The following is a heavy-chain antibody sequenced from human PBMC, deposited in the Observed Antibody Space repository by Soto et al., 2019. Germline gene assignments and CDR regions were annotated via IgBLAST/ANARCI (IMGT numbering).Heavy chain of an antibody. D-gene: IGHD6-19*01. J-gene: IGHJ6*02. CDR1: GDSVSSNSAA. V-gene: IGHV6-1*01. Sequence: PSQTLSLTCAISGDSVSSNSAAWNWIRQSPSRGLEWLGRTYYRSKWYNDYAVSVKSRITINPDTSKNQFSLQLNSVTPEDTAVYYCARDRLEYSSGWYVYYGMDVWGQGTTVTVSS. CDR3: ARDRLEYSSGWYVYYGMDV. CDR2: TYYRSKWYN.